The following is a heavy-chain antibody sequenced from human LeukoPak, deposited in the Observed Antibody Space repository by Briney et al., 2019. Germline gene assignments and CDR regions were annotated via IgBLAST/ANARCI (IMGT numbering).Heavy chain of an antibody. Sequence: ASVKVSCKASGGTFSSYAISWVRQAPAQGLEWMGGIIPIFGTENYAQKFQGRVTITADESTSTAYMELSSVRSEATAVYYCASDVHSTADHYDYRGQGTLVTVSS. CDR2: IIPIFGTE. J-gene: IGHJ4*02. CDR1: GGTFSSYA. CDR3: ASDVHSTADHYDY. V-gene: IGHV1-69*13. D-gene: IGHD2-2*01.